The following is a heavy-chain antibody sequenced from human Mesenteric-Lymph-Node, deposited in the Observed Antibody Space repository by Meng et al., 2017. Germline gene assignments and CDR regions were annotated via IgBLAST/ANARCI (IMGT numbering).Heavy chain of an antibody. Sequence: SETLSLTCAVYGGSFSGYYWSWIRQPPGKGLEWIGEINHSGSTNYTPSLKSRVTISVDTSKNQFSLKLSSVTAADTAVYYCANLRVVPAALTYYYGMDVWGQGTTVTVSS. CDR2: INHSGST. J-gene: IGHJ6*02. V-gene: IGHV4-34*01. CDR1: GGSFSGYY. D-gene: IGHD2-2*01. CDR3: ANLRVVPAALTYYYGMDV.